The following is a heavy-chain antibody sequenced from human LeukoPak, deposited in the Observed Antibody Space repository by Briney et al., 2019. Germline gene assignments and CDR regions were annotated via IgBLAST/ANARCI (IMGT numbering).Heavy chain of an antibody. CDR3: ARTDIVVVGGESRPFDAFDI. CDR2: IYYSGST. Sequence: SETLSLTCTVSGGSISSSSYYWGWIRQPPGKGLEWIGYIYYSGSTYYNPSLKSRVTISVDTSKNQFSLKLSSVTAADTAVYYCARTDIVVVGGESRPFDAFDIWGQGTMVTVSS. J-gene: IGHJ3*02. CDR1: GGSISSSSYY. V-gene: IGHV4-30-4*08. D-gene: IGHD2-15*01.